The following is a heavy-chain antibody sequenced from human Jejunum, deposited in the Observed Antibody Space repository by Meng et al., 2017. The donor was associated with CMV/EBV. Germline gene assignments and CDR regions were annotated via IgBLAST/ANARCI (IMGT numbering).Heavy chain of an antibody. Sequence: RGQSGAGVKNPGASVRVYCKASGYIFNNYCVSWVRQAPGQGPEWMGGISAYNGNTNYAQNFQGRFTMTTDISTSTAYMELRSLRSDDTAVYYCARDLPGGTKGTWLDLWGQGTLVTVSS. J-gene: IGHJ5*02. CDR1: GYIFNNYC. V-gene: IGHV1-18*01. CDR3: ARDLPGGTKGTWLDL. D-gene: IGHD1-14*01. CDR2: ISAYNGNT.